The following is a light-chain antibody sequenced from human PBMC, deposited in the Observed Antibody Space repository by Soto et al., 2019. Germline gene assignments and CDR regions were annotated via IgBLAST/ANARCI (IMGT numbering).Light chain of an antibody. J-gene: IGKJ5*01. V-gene: IGKV3-15*01. CDR1: QSVSSN. CDR3: QQYNNWGT. CDR2: GAS. Sequence: EIVMTQSPATLSVSPCERATLSFRASQSVSSNLAWYQQKPGQAPRLLIYGASTRATGIPARFSGSGSGTEFTLTISSLQSEDFAVYYCQQYNNWGTFGQGTRLEIK.